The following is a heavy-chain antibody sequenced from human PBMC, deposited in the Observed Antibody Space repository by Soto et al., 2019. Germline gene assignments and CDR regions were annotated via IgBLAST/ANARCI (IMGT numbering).Heavy chain of an antibody. CDR1: GFTFSSFW. Sequence: EVQLVESGGGLVQPGGSLRLSCAVSGFTFSSFWMHWVRQAPGEGLVWVSRINTDGSSTSYADSVKGRFTISRDNAKNTLYRHMNSLRVEDTAMYYCAKRGVDTFGLSYWGQGTLVTVSS. V-gene: IGHV3-74*01. CDR2: INTDGSST. D-gene: IGHD3-10*01. CDR3: AKRGVDTFGLSY. J-gene: IGHJ4*02.